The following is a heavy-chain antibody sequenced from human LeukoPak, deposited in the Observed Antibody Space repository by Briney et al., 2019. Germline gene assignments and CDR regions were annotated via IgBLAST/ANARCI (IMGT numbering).Heavy chain of an antibody. D-gene: IGHD4-17*01. Sequence: GESLKISCKGSGYSFTNYWIGWVRQMPGKGLEWMGIIYPGDSDTRYSPSFQGQVTISVDKSISTAYLQWSSLKASDSAMYYCARQGSWIYGRPNWFDPWGQGTLVTVSS. CDR3: ARQGSWIYGRPNWFDP. CDR1: GYSFTNYW. V-gene: IGHV5-51*01. J-gene: IGHJ5*02. CDR2: IYPGDSDT.